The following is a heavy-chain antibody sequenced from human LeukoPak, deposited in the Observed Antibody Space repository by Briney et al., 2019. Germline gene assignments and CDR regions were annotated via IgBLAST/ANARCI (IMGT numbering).Heavy chain of an antibody. Sequence: QTGGSLRLSCVVSGFPFSVYEMNWVRDAPGKGLEWVSNIASSGTIKYYAASVKGRFSISRDNAKSSLYLQMNSLRVEDTAVYYCALLAVASDFDYWGQGALVTVSS. J-gene: IGHJ4*02. CDR2: IASSGTIK. CDR3: ALLAVASDFDY. CDR1: GFPFSVYE. D-gene: IGHD6-19*01. V-gene: IGHV3-48*03.